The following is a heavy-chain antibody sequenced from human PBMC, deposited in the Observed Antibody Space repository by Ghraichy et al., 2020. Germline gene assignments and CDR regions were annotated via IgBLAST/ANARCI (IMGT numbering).Heavy chain of an antibody. CDR3: VVVPGSYNWFDP. V-gene: IGHV4-34*01. J-gene: IGHJ5*02. Sequence: SETLSLTCAVYGGSFSGYYWSWIRQPPGKGLEWIGEINHSGSTNYNPSLKSRVTISVDTSKNQFSLKLSSVTAADTAVYYCVVVPGSYNWFDPWGQGTLVTVSS. CDR2: INHSGST. D-gene: IGHD2-15*01. CDR1: GGSFSGYY.